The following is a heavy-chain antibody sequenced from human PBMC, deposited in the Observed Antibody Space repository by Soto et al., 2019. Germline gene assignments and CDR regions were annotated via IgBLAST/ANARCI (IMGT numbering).Heavy chain of an antibody. CDR3: ARYNPFVYYYGMDV. CDR1: GYSFTSYG. Sequence: GESLKISCKGSGYSFTSYGISWVRQMPGKGLEWMGRIDPSDTYTNYSPSFQGHVTISADKSISTAYLQWSSLKASDTAMYYCARYNPFVYYYGMDVWGQGTTVTVSS. J-gene: IGHJ6*02. D-gene: IGHD1-1*01. V-gene: IGHV5-10-1*01. CDR2: IDPSDTYT.